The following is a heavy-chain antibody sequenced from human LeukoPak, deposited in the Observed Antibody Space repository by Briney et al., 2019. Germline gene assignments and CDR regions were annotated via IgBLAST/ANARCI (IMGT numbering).Heavy chain of an antibody. CDR3: ARGGFYCGGDCYVDY. CDR2: INHSGST. V-gene: IGHV4-34*01. J-gene: IGHJ4*02. Sequence: SETLSLTCAVYGGSFSPYYWSWIRQPPGKGLEWIGEINHSGSTNYNPSLKSRVTISVDTSKNQFSLKLSSVTAADTAVYYCARGGFYCGGDCYVDYWGQGTLVTVPS. D-gene: IGHD2-21*02. CDR1: GGSFSPYY.